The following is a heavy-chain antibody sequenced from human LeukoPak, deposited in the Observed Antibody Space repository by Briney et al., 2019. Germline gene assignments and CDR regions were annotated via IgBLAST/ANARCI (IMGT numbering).Heavy chain of an antibody. CDR2: INHSGST. CDR1: GGSFSGYY. J-gene: IGHJ4*02. CDR3: ARVHWGRLY. Sequence: SETLSLTCAVYGGSFSGYYWSWVRQPPGKGLEWIGEINHSGSTNYNPYLKSRVTISVDTSKNQFSLKLSSVAAADTALYYCARVHWGRLYWGQGTLVTVSS. V-gene: IGHV4-34*01. D-gene: IGHD3-16*01.